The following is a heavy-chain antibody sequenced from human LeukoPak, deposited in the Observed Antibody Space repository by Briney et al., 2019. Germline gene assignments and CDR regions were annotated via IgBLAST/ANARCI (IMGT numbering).Heavy chain of an antibody. CDR3: ARDLGQYYDTSDNWFDP. CDR1: GFTFTIYG. Sequence: WGSLRLSCAASGFTFTIYGMHWVRQAPGKGLEWVTFIRYDGSNKYYADPVKGRFTISRDNSKNTLYLQMNSLRAEDTAVYYCARDLGQYYDTSDNWFDPWGQGTLVTVSS. V-gene: IGHV3-30*02. D-gene: IGHD3-22*01. J-gene: IGHJ5*02. CDR2: IRYDGSNK.